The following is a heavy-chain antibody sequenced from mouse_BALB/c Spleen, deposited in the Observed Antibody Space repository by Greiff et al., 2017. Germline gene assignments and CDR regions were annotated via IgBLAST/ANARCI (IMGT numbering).Heavy chain of an antibody. CDR2: IDPENGNT. Sequence: EVQLQESGAELVRPGALVKLSCKASGFNIKDYYMHWVKQRPEQGLEWIGWIDPENGNTIYDPKFQGKASITADTSSNTAYLQLSSLTSEDTAVYYCASPSKYGNYSDYWGQGTTLTVSS. CDR1: GFNIKDYY. D-gene: IGHD2-10*02. V-gene: IGHV14-1*02. CDR3: ASPSKYGNYSDY. J-gene: IGHJ2*01.